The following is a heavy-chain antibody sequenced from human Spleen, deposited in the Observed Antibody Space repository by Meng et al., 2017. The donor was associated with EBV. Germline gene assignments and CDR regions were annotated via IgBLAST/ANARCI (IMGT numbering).Heavy chain of an antibody. Sequence: QVQLRQSGAEVKKPGASVRVSCKASGYTFTDYYMHWVRQAPGQGLEWMGRIKPNSGGTNFAQKFQGRVTMTRDTAISTAYMDLSGLTSDDTAVYYCARGYDRSCYYDWGQGTLVPSPQ. V-gene: IGHV1-2*06. CDR2: IKPNSGGT. CDR3: ARGYDRSCYYD. D-gene: IGHD3-22*01. J-gene: IGHJ4*02. CDR1: GYTFTDYY.